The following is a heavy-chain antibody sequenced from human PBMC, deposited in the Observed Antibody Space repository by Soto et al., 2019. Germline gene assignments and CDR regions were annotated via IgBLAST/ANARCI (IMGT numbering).Heavy chain of an antibody. CDR1: GYSFTSYW. V-gene: IGHV5-10-1*01. D-gene: IGHD5-18*01. J-gene: IGHJ6*04. CDR2: IDPSDSYT. Sequence: PGESLKISCKGSGYSFTSYWISWVRQRPGKGLEWMGRIDPSDSYTNYSPSFQGHVTISADKSISTAYLQWSSLKASDTAMYYCARQKDLGYSYAYYGMDVWGKGRTFAVSS. CDR3: ARQKDLGYSYAYYGMDV.